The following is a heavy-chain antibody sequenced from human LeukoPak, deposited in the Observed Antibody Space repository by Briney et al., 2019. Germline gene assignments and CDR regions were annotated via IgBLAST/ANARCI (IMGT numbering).Heavy chain of an antibody. J-gene: IGHJ4*02. Sequence: GGSLRLSCAASGFTFSSYGMHWVRQAPGKGLEWVAVIWYDGSNKYYADSVKGRFTISRDNSKNTLYLQMNSLRAEDTAVYYCAKEGVGSSGFDYWGQGTLVTVSS. D-gene: IGHD3-22*01. CDR3: AKEGVGSSGFDY. CDR1: GFTFSSYG. CDR2: IWYDGSNK. V-gene: IGHV3-33*06.